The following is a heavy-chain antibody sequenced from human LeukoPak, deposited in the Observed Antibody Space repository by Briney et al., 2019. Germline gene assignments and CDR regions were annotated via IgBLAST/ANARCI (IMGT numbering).Heavy chain of an antibody. D-gene: IGHD4-17*01. J-gene: IGHJ4*02. CDR2: ISSSSSTI. Sequence: PGGSLRLSCAASGFTFSSYSMNWVRQAPGKGLEWVSYISSSSSTIYYADSVKGRFTISRDNAKNSLYLQMNSLRAEDTAVYYCARGEYGALFDYWGQGTLVTVSS. CDR1: GFTFSSYS. CDR3: ARGEYGALFDY. V-gene: IGHV3-48*01.